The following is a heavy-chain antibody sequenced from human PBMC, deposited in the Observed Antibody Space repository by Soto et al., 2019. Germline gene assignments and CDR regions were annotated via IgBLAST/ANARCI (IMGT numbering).Heavy chain of an antibody. J-gene: IGHJ6*02. CDR1: GGSISSGGYY. CDR3: ARDSPEDTTEGNYYYGIDV. V-gene: IGHV4-31*03. CDR2: IYYSGST. Sequence: SETLSLTCTVSGGSISSGGYYWSWIRQHPGKGLEWIGYIYYSGSTYYNPSLKSRVTISVDTSKNQFSLKLSSVTAADTAVYYCARDSPEDTTEGNYYYGIDVWGQGTTVTVSS. D-gene: IGHD4-17*01.